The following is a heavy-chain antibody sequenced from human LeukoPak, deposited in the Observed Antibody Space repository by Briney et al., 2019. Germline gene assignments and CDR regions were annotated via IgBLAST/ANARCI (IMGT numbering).Heavy chain of an antibody. CDR1: GFTFGDYA. CDR3: AKDTGQWELNYFGY. CDR2: IRSKPNNYAT. D-gene: IGHD1-26*01. V-gene: IGHV3-73*01. J-gene: IGHJ4*02. Sequence: GGSLRLSCSASGFTFGDYAMSWFRQAPGKGLEWVGFIRSKPNNYATAYAASVKGRFTISRDDSKNTAYLQMNSLRAEDTAVYYCAKDTGQWELNYFGYWGQGTLVTVSS.